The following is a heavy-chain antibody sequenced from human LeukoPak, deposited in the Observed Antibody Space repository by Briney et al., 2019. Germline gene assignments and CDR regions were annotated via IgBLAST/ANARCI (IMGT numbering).Heavy chain of an antibody. CDR1: GYTFTSYG. D-gene: IGHD3-22*01. CDR2: ISAYNGNT. V-gene: IGHV1-18*01. CDR3: ARLGHTMNYYDCSGYYPLGY. Sequence: ASVKVSCKASGYTFTSYGISLVRQAPGQGLEWMGCISAYNGNTNYAQKLQGRVTMTTDTSTSTAYMELRSLRSDDTAVYYCARLGHTMNYYDCSGYYPLGYWGQGTLVTVSS. J-gene: IGHJ4*02.